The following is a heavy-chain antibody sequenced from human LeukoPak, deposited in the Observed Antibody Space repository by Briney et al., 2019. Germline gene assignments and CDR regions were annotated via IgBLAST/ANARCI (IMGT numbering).Heavy chain of an antibody. CDR2: IYHSGST. V-gene: IGHV4-4*02. CDR3: ASLRIGDDFWSGYPDY. CDR1: DGSINSRNW. J-gene: IGHJ4*02. Sequence: PSGTLSLTCAVSDGSINSRNWWTWVRQPPGKGLEWIGEIYHSGSTNYNPSLKSRVTISVDKSKNQFSLKLSSVTAADTAVYYCASLRIGDDFWSGYPDYWGQGTLVTVSS. D-gene: IGHD3-3*01.